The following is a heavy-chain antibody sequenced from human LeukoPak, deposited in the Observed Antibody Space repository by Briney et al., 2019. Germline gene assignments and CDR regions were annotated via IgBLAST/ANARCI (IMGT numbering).Heavy chain of an antibody. CDR3: ARDGYSSTWSPY. CDR1: GYTFTGYY. CDR2: VNTDNGNT. V-gene: IGHV1-18*04. J-gene: IGHJ4*02. Sequence: ASVKVSCKASGYTFTGYYMHWVRQAPGQGLEWMGWVNTDNGNTKYAPSLQGRVTMTTDTSTSTAYMELRSLKSDDTAVYYCARDGYSSTWSPYWGQGTLVTVSS. D-gene: IGHD6-13*01.